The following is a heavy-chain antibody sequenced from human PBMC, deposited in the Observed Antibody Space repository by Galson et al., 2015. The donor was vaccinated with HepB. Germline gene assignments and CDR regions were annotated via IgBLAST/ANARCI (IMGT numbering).Heavy chain of an antibody. D-gene: IGHD2-2*01. V-gene: IGHV6-1*01. CDR1: GDSVSSNSAA. CDR3: ARTEWRSTSFRWLDP. Sequence: CAISGDSVSSNSAAWNWIRQSPSRGLEWLGRTYYRSKWYNDYAVSVKSRITINPDTSKNQFSLKLSSVTAADTAVYYCARTEWRSTSFRWLDPWGQGTLVTVSS. CDR2: TYYRSKWYN. J-gene: IGHJ5*02.